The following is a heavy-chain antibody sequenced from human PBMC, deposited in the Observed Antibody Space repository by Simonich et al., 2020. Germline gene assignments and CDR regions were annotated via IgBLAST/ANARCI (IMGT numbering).Heavy chain of an antibody. CDR1: GFTFDDYA. D-gene: IGHD6-13*01. CDR3: AKDVAAAGTEYFQH. Sequence: EVQLVESGGGLVQPGRSLRLSCAASGFTFDDYAMHWVRQAPGKGRGWVSGMRWKSGSIGYADSVKGRFTVSRDNAKNSLYLQMNSLRAEDTALYYCAKDVAAAGTEYFQHWGQGTLVTVSS. CDR2: MRWKSGSI. V-gene: IGHV3-9*01. J-gene: IGHJ1*01.